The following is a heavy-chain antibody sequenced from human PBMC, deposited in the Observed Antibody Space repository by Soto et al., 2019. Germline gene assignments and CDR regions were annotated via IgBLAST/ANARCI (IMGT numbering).Heavy chain of an antibody. CDR2: IYPGDSDT. J-gene: IGHJ6*02. D-gene: IGHD2-2*01. CDR3: AGRGVVVVPAARKNYYYYGLDV. CDR1: GYSFTSYW. Sequence: PGESLKISCKGSGYSFTSYWIGWVRQMPGKGLEWMGIIYPGDSDTRYSPSFQGQVTISADKSISTAYLQWSSLKASDTAMYYCAGRGVVVVPAARKNYYYYGLDVWGQGTTVTVS. V-gene: IGHV5-51*01.